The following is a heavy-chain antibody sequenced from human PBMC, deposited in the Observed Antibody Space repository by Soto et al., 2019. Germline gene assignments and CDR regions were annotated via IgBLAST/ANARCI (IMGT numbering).Heavy chain of an antibody. CDR1: GFTVSTYT. J-gene: IGHJ4*02. D-gene: IGHD5-12*01. V-gene: IGHV3-66*01. Sequence: GGSLRLSCSASGFTVSTYTMGWVRLAPGKGPEWVSVIYSGGSTYYADSVKGRFTISRDNSKNTLYLQMNSLRAEDTAVYYCANQRGGYDRDFDYWGQGTLVTVSS. CDR3: ANQRGGYDRDFDY. CDR2: IYSGGST.